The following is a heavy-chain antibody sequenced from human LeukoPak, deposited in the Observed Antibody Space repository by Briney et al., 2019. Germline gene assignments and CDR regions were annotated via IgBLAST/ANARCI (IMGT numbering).Heavy chain of an antibody. D-gene: IGHD6-19*01. CDR2: IVPIFGTP. J-gene: IGHJ4*02. Sequence: SVKVSCKASGGTFSNFAISWVRQAPGQGLEWMGGIVPIFGTPNYAETFQGRVTITADKSTSTAYMDLRSLRSDDTAVYYCAVFAVRTALNFDRWGQGTLVTVSS. V-gene: IGHV1-69*06. CDR3: AVFAVRTALNFDR. CDR1: GGTFSNFA.